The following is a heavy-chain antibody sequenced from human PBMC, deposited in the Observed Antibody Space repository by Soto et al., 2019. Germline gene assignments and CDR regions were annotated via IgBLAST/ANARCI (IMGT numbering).Heavy chain of an antibody. CDR2: FSGSGGNI. Sequence: GGSLRLSCVASGFTFSTHAMSWVRQAPGKGLEWVSTFSGSGGNIYYAESVKGRLTISRDDSKNSLYLHMNSLRVEDTAVYYCAKDPPWTVGPLAMDVWGQGTTVTVSS. D-gene: IGHD3-3*01. CDR3: AKDPPWTVGPLAMDV. J-gene: IGHJ6*02. V-gene: IGHV3-23*01. CDR1: GFTFSTHA.